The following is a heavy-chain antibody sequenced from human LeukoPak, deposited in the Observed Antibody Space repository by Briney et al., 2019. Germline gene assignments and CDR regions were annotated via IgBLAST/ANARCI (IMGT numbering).Heavy chain of an antibody. CDR2: IKFDGSQT. CDR1: QFIFSTYW. D-gene: IGHD6-19*01. Sequence: GGSLRLSCAASQFIFSTYWMIWVRQAPGKGLEWVASIKFDGSQTNYVDSVKGRFTISRDNAMNSLYLQMNSLRAEDTALYYCARVALAATGALDIWGQGTMVTVSS. CDR3: ARVALAATGALDI. V-gene: IGHV3-7*04. J-gene: IGHJ3*02.